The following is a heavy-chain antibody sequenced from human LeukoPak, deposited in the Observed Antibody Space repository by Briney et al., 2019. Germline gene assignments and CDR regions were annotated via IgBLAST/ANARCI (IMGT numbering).Heavy chain of an antibody. CDR1: GFAVSSKY. CDR2: IYLDGRA. Sequence: GGSLRLSCAASGFAVSSKYMNWVRQAPGKGLEWVAVIYLDGRADYADSVKGRFTISSDNSKNTVYLQMNSLKDEDTAVYYCARDAETSLANWGQGTLVTVSP. J-gene: IGHJ4*02. CDR3: ARDAETSLAN. D-gene: IGHD5-24*01. V-gene: IGHV3-66*01.